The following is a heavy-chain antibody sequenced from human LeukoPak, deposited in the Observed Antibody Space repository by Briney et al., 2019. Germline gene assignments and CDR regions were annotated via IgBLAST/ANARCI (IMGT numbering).Heavy chain of an antibody. CDR1: GFSLSTSAVG. D-gene: IGHD3-3*01. CDR3: AHATYYDFWSGYPPMDV. Sequence: ESGPTLVKPTQTLTLTCTFSGFSLSTSAVGVGWIRQPPGKALECLALIYWNDDKRYSPSLKSRLTITKDTSKNQVVLTMTNMDPVDTGTYYCAHATYYDFWSGYPPMDVWGKGTTVTVSS. J-gene: IGHJ6*03. CDR2: IYWNDDK. V-gene: IGHV2-5*01.